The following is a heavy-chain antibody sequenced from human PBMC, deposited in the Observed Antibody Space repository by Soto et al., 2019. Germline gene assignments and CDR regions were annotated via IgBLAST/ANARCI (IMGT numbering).Heavy chain of an antibody. D-gene: IGHD5-12*01. CDR3: ARIPRYSGYEYVD. CDR1: GGSFSGYY. J-gene: IGHJ4*02. V-gene: IGHV4-34*01. Sequence: SVALSLTCAVYGGSFSGYYWSWIRQPPGKGLEWIGEINHSGSTNYNPSLKSRFTISVDTSKNQFSLKLSSVTAADTAVYYCARIPRYSGYEYVDWGEGTLISVAS. CDR2: INHSGST.